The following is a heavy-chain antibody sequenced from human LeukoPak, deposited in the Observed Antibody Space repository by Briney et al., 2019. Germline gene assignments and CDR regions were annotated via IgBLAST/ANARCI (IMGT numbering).Heavy chain of an antibody. CDR3: ARGSRTPDY. Sequence: PSETLSLTCAVYGGSFSGYYWTWIRQPPGKGLEWIGEINHSGSTNYNPSLKSRVTISVDTSKIQFSLNLSSVTAADTAVYFCARGSRTPDYWGQGTLVTVSS. CDR1: GGSFSGYY. V-gene: IGHV4-34*01. J-gene: IGHJ4*02. CDR2: INHSGST.